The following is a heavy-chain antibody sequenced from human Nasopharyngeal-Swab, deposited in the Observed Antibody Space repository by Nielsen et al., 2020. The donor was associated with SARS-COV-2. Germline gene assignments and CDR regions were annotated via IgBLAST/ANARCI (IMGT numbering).Heavy chain of an antibody. CDR3: ARENWQLANVFDI. CDR1: GGSVSDYY. J-gene: IGHJ3*02. V-gene: IGHV4-59*02. Sequence: SETLSLTCTVSGGSVSDYYWSWIRQPPGKGLEWIAFMYDNEYTNYNPSLRGRATISLDTSKNQFSLKVTSVTAADTAVYYCARENWQLANVFDIWGQGTMVTVSS. CDR2: MYDNEYT. D-gene: IGHD6-19*01.